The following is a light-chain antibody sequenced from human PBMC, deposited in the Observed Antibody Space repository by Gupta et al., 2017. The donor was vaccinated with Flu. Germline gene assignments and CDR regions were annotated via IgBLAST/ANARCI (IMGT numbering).Light chain of an antibody. CDR2: ENT. CDR1: SSNIGNNY. J-gene: IGLJ3*02. Sequence: QSVLTQPPSFSAPPGQQVTIFCSGSSSNIGNNYISWYQQLPGTAPKLLIYENTKRPSGIPDRFSGSKSGTSAILYITGLQAGDEADYYCGTWDSGLSTGVFGGGTRLTVL. CDR3: GTWDSGLSTGV. V-gene: IGLV1-51*01.